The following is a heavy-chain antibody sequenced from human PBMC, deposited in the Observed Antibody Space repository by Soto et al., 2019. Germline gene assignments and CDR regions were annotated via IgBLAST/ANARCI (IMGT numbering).Heavy chain of an antibody. Sequence: GGSLRLSCTASGFTFSEYSMSWVRQAPGKGLEWVSSITHSGTYVYYADSVKGRFTISRDSASNSLFLQMTSLRAEDTAVYHCARARGNDWYSDYWGQGTLVTVS. CDR3: ARARGNDWYSDY. V-gene: IGHV3-21*01. J-gene: IGHJ4*02. D-gene: IGHD5-12*01. CDR2: ITHSGTYV. CDR1: GFTFSEYS.